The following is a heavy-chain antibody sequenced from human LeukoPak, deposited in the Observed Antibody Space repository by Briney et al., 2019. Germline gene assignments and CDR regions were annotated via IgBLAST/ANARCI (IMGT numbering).Heavy chain of an antibody. CDR1: GVSFSGYY. D-gene: IGHD6-13*01. J-gene: IGHJ4*02. V-gene: IGHV4-34*01. CDR3: AREPIAAAGISAGGFDY. Sequence: SETLSLTCAVYGVSFSGYYWSWIRQPPGKGLEWIGEINHSGSTNYNPSLKSRVTISVDTSKNQFSLKLSSVTAADTAVYYCAREPIAAAGISAGGFDYWGQGTLVTVSS. CDR2: INHSGST.